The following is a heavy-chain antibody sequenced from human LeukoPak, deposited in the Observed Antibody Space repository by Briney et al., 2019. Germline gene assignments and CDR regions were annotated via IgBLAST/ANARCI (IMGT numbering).Heavy chain of an antibody. CDR2: IYHSGST. CDR1: GYSISSGYY. J-gene: IGHJ4*02. V-gene: IGHV4-38-2*02. Sequence: PSETLSLTCTVSGYSISSGYYWGWIRQPPGKGLEWIGSIYHSGSTYYNPSLKSRVTISVDTSKNQFSLSLASVTVADTAVYYCARERPLDTVVSQDFWGQGTLVIVSS. D-gene: IGHD4-23*01. CDR3: ARERPLDTVVSQDF.